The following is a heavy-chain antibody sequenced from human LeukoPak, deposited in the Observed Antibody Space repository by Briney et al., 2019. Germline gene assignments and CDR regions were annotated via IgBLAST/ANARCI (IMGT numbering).Heavy chain of an antibody. J-gene: IGHJ4*02. CDR2: INQDGSEK. Sequence: PGGSLRLSCAASGFTFSNYYMSWVRQAPGKGLEWVANINQDGSEKYYVDSVKGQFTISRDNAKNPLYLQMNSLRDEDTAVYYCATGYCSSSTCYRSRFDYWGQGTLVTVSS. D-gene: IGHD2-2*01. CDR3: ATGYCSSSTCYRSRFDY. V-gene: IGHV3-7*01. CDR1: GFTFSNYY.